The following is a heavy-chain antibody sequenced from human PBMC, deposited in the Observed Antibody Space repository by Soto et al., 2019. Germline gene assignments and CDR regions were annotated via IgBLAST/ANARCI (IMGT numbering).Heavy chain of an antibody. Sequence: PSETLSLTCTVSGGSSSSYDWGWIRQPPGKGLEWIGYIYYSGSTNYNPSLKSRVTISVDTSKNQFSLKLSSVTAADTAVYHCAGRVVARKLGYYYMDVWGKGNTVT. CDR3: AGRVVARKLGYYYMDV. CDR2: IYYSGST. D-gene: IGHD5-12*01. V-gene: IGHV4-59*08. CDR1: GGSSSSYD. J-gene: IGHJ6*03.